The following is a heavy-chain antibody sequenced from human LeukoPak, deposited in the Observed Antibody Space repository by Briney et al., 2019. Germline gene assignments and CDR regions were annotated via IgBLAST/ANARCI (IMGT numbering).Heavy chain of an antibody. D-gene: IGHD4-17*01. Sequence: ASVKVSCKASGYTFTSYDINWVRQAPGQGLEWMGWINPNNGGTNYAQKFQGRVTMTRDTSISTAYMELSRLRSDDTAVYYCARAFGDYYFDYWGQGTLVTVSS. J-gene: IGHJ4*02. CDR2: INPNNGGT. V-gene: IGHV1-2*02. CDR1: GYTFTSYD. CDR3: ARAFGDYYFDY.